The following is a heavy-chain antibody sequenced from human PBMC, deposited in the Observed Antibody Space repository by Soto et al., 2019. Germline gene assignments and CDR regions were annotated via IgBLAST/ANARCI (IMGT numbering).Heavy chain of an antibody. V-gene: IGHV3-7*03. CDR2: INPDGNVG. CDR3: AGWGGHDYNY. J-gene: IGHJ4*02. D-gene: IGHD4-4*01. Sequence: EVQLLGSGGGLVQPGGSLRLSCVGSGFTFSTYWMNWVRQAPGKGLEWVANINPDGNVGTYVDSVRGRFTTSRDNAKNSLYLQMNSLIAYDTAVYFCAGWGGHDYNYWGQGIMVTVSA. CDR1: GFTFSTYW.